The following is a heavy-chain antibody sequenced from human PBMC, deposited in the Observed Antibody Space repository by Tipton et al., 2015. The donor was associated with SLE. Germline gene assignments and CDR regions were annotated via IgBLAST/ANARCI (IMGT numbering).Heavy chain of an antibody. D-gene: IGHD7-27*01. CDR3: ARWPTGDLHAFDY. J-gene: IGHJ4*02. CDR2: MNPNSGNT. CDR1: GYTFTSYD. Sequence: QLVQSGAEVKKPGASVKVSCKASGYTFTSYDINWVRQATGQGLEWMGWMNPNSGNTGYAQKFQGRVTMTRDTSTSTVYMELSSLRSEDTAVYYCARWPTGDLHAFDYWGQGTLVTVSS. V-gene: IGHV1-8*01.